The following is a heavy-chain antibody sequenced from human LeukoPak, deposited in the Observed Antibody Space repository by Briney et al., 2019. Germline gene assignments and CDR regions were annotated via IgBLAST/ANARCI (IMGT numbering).Heavy chain of an antibody. CDR2: ISGSGGST. CDR1: GFTFSSYA. CDR3: AKGIRYYDFWSGPLDY. D-gene: IGHD3-3*01. Sequence: GGSLRLSCAASGFTFSSYAMSWVRQAPGKGLEWVSAISGSGGSTYYADSVKGRFTISRDNSKNTLYLQMNSLRAEDTAVYYCAKGIRYYDFWSGPLDYWGQGTLVTVSS. V-gene: IGHV3-23*01. J-gene: IGHJ4*02.